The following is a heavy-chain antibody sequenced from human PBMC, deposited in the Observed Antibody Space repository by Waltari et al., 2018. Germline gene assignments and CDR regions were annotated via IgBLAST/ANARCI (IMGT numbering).Heavy chain of an antibody. Sequence: QVQLQESGPGLVKPSETLSLTCAVSGYSISSRYYWGSIRQHPRPRLEGIWGIYHSGSTYYNPSLKSRVTISVDTSKNQFSLKLSSVTAADTAVYYCARGHLDSYDYIWGSYRDSPFNWFDPWGQGTLVTVSS. J-gene: IGHJ5*02. CDR2: IYHSGST. CDR1: GYSISSRYY. D-gene: IGHD3-16*02. V-gene: IGHV4-38-2*01. CDR3: ARGHLDSYDYIWGSYRDSPFNWFDP.